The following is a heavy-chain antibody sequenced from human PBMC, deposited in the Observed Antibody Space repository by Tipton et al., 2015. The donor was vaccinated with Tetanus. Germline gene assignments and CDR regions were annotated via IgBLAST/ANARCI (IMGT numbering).Heavy chain of an antibody. CDR2: INWNSRSI. CDR3: AKGVAVPGDYYFDY. V-gene: IGHV3-9*01. Sequence: SLRLSCAASGFKFDDHVMHWFRQAPGKGLEWVSGINWNSRSISYADFVKGRFTISRDNAKNSLFLQMNSLRPEDTALYYCAKGVAVPGDYYFDYWGQGTLVTVSS. J-gene: IGHJ4*02. D-gene: IGHD6-19*01. CDR1: GFKFDDHV.